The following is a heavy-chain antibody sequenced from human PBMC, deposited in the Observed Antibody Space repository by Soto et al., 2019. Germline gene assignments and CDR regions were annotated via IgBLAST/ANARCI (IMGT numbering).Heavy chain of an antibody. Sequence: EVQLVESGGGLVKPGGSLRLSCAASGFTFSTYNMNWVRQAPGKGLEWVSSISSSSYYIYYADSVKGRVTISRDNAKNSLYLQMNSLRAEDSAVYYCARGGGDYYASDYWGQGTLVTVSS. V-gene: IGHV3-21*01. CDR1: GFTFSTYN. CDR2: ISSSSYYI. J-gene: IGHJ4*02. D-gene: IGHD3-22*01. CDR3: ARGGGDYYASDY.